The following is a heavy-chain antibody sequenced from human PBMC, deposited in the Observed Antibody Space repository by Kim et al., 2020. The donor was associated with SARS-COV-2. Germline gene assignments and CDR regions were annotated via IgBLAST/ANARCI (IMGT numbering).Heavy chain of an antibody. J-gene: IGHJ3*02. CDR3: ARTFFDGGNDAFDI. CDR2: ISGTGYTI. V-gene: IGHV3-48*03. D-gene: IGHD2-15*01. CDR1: GFIFSDFE. Sequence: GGSLRLSCTASGFIFSDFEMNWVRQAPGKGLEWISFISGTGYTIYYADSVKGRFTISRDNVRDSLFLQINSLRAEDTAVYYCARTFFDGGNDAFDIWGQGTMVNVSS.